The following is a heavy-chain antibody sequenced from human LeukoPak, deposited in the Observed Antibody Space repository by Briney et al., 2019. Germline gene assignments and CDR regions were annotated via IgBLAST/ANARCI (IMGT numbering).Heavy chain of an antibody. D-gene: IGHD6-19*01. Sequence: ASVKVSCKVSGYTFTDYYMHWVQQAPGKGLEWMGLVDPEDGETIYAEKFQGRVTITADTSTDTAYMKLSSLRSEDTAVSYCAGGYSSGRGGDYWGQGTLVTVSS. CDR2: VDPEDGET. J-gene: IGHJ4*02. CDR3: AGGYSSGRGGDY. V-gene: IGHV1-69-2*01. CDR1: GYTFTDYY.